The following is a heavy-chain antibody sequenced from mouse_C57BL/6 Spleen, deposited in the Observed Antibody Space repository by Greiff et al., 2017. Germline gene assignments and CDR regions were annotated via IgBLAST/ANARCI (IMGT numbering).Heavy chain of an antibody. CDR1: GFTFSSYG. D-gene: IGHD1-1*01. V-gene: IGHV5-6*01. CDR3: ARWNYGSSYAMDY. J-gene: IGHJ4*01. Sequence: DVHLVESGGDLVKPGGSLKLSCAASGFTFSSYGMSWVRQTPDKRLEWVATISSGGSYTYYPDSVKGRFTISRDNAKNTLYLQMSSLKSEDTAMYHCARWNYGSSYAMDYWGQGTSGTVSS. CDR2: ISSGGSYT.